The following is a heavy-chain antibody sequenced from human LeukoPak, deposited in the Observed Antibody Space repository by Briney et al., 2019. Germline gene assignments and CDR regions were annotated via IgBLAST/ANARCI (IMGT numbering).Heavy chain of an antibody. Sequence: PGRSLRLTCAASGFTFSSYAMHWVRQAPGKGLEWVAVISYDGSNKYYADSVKGRFTISRDNSKNTLYLQMNSLRAEDTAVYYCAKGNYYGSGSYYNEGAFGYWGQGTLVTVSS. D-gene: IGHD3-10*01. V-gene: IGHV3-30-3*01. CDR2: ISYDGSNK. CDR3: AKGNYYGSGSYYNEGAFGY. CDR1: GFTFSSYA. J-gene: IGHJ4*02.